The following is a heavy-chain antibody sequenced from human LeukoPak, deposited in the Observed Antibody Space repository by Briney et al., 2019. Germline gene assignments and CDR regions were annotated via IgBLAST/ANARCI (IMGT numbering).Heavy chain of an antibody. CDR2: IYYSGST. CDR1: GGSISTYY. CDR3: ARGGIRQTFDN. J-gene: IGHJ4*02. Sequence: SETLSLTCTVSGGSISTYYWNWIRQPPGKGLEWIGYIYYSGSTNYNPSLKSRVTISVDTSKNQFSMNLTSVTAADTAVYYCARGGIRQTFDNWGQGNLVTVSS. D-gene: IGHD3-3*02. V-gene: IGHV4-59*01.